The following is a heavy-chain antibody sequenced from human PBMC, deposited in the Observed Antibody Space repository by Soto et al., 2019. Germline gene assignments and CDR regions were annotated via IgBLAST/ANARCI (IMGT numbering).Heavy chain of an antibody. CDR2: IIPIFGTA. Sequence: QVQLVQSGAEGKKPGSSVKVSCKASGGTFSSYAISWVRQAPGQGLEWMGGIIPIFGTANYAQKFQGRVTITADESTSTAYMALSSLRSEDTAVYYCARENVDTAMVTFSFDYWGQGTLVTVSS. CDR1: GGTFSSYA. V-gene: IGHV1-69*01. J-gene: IGHJ4*02. CDR3: ARENVDTAMVTFSFDY. D-gene: IGHD5-18*01.